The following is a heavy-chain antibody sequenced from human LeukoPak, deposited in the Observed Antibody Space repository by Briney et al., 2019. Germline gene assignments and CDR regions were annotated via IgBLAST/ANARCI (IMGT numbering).Heavy chain of an antibody. Sequence: GGSLRLSCAASGFTFSSYSMNWVRQAPGNGLEWVSSISSSSSYIYYADSVKGRFTISRDNAKNSLYLQMNSLRAEDTAVYYCARADSGAYDSSGYYTPPFDYWGQGTLVTVSS. CDR3: ARADSGAYDSSGYYTPPFDY. CDR1: GFTFSSYS. D-gene: IGHD3-22*01. CDR2: ISSSSSYI. J-gene: IGHJ4*02. V-gene: IGHV3-21*01.